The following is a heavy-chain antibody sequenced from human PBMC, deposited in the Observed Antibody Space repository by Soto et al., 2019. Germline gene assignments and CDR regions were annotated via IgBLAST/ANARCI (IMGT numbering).Heavy chain of an antibody. CDR3: ARATTAYCSGGSCYSEFDY. J-gene: IGHJ4*02. D-gene: IGHD2-15*01. CDR1: GYTFTSYD. CDR2: MNPNSGNT. Sequence: ASVKVSCKASGYTFTSYDINWVRQATGQGLEWMGWMNPNSGNTGYAQKFQGRVTMTMNTSISTAYMEPSSLRSEDTAVYYCARATTAYCSGGSCYSEFDYWGQGTLVTVSS. V-gene: IGHV1-8*01.